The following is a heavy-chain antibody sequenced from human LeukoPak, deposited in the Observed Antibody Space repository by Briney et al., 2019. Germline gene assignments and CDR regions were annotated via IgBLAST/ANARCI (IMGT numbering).Heavy chain of an antibody. CDR3: ARWGAGCSSTSCYGPQDYYYGMDV. Sequence: GGSLRLSCAASGFSVSSRHMSWVRQAPGKGLEWVANIKQDGSEKYYVDSVKGRFTISRDNAKNSLYLQMNSLRAEDTAVYYCARWGAGCSSTSCYGPQDYYYGMDVWGQGTTVTVSS. CDR2: IKQDGSEK. J-gene: IGHJ6*02. CDR1: GFSVSSRH. D-gene: IGHD2-2*01. V-gene: IGHV3-7*01.